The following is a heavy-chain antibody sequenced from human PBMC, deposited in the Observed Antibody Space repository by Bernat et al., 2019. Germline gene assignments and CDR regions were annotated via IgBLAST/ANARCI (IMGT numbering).Heavy chain of an antibody. CDR1: GGTFSSYA. J-gene: IGHJ4*02. Sequence: QVQLVQSGAEVKKPGSSVKVSCKASGGTFSSYAISWVRQAPGQGLEWMGGIIPIFGTANYAQKFQGRVTITADESTSTAYMELSSLRSEDTAVYYWARGRGYSGYFPLNYFDYWGQGTLVTVSS. CDR2: IIPIFGTA. D-gene: IGHD5-12*01. V-gene: IGHV1-69*01. CDR3: ARGRGYSGYFPLNYFDY.